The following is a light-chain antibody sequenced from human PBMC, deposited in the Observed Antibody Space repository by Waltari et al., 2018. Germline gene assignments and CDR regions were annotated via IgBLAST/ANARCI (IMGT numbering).Light chain of an antibody. CDR2: STN. CDR1: SGSVPTSFY. V-gene: IGLV8-61*01. CDR3: ALYMGRGMV. J-gene: IGLJ3*02. Sequence: QTVVIQEPSFSVSPGGTVTLTCGLRSGSVPTSFYPSWFQQTPGQAPRTLIYSTNTRSSGVPYRFSGSILENKAALTITGAQADDESDYFCALYMGRGMVFGGGTKLTVL.